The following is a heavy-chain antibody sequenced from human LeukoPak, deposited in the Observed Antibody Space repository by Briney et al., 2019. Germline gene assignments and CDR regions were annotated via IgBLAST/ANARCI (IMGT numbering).Heavy chain of an antibody. D-gene: IGHD1-26*01. J-gene: IGHJ4*02. V-gene: IGHV4-59*01. CDR2: IYYSGST. Sequence: SETLSLTCTVSGGSISSYYWSWIRQPPGKGLEWIGYIYYSGSTNYNPSLKSRVTISVDTSKNQFSLKLSSVTAADTAVYYCAREVVGATTYIDYWGQGTLVTVPS. CDR1: GGSISSYY. CDR3: AREVVGATTYIDY.